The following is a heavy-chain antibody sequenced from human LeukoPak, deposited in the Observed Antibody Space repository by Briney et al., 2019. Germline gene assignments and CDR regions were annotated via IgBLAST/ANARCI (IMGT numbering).Heavy chain of an antibody. Sequence: SETLSLTCTVSGGSISSYYWSWIRQPPGKGLEWLGYIYYSGSTNYNPSLKSRVTISVDTSKNQFSLKLSSVTAADTAVYYCAREYYYDSSGYYYEGNWFDPWGQGTLVTVSS. CDR1: GGSISSYY. J-gene: IGHJ5*02. V-gene: IGHV4-59*01. CDR2: IYYSGST. D-gene: IGHD3-22*01. CDR3: AREYYYDSSGYYYEGNWFDP.